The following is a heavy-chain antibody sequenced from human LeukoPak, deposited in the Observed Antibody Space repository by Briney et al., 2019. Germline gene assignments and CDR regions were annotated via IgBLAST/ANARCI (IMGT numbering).Heavy chain of an antibody. CDR2: IYYSGST. Sequence: SETLSLTCTVSGGSISSYYWSWIRQPPGKGLEWIGYIYYSGSTNYNPSLKSRVTISVDTSKNQFSLKLSSVTAADTAVYYCARELWLRLYYYGMDVWGQGTTVTVSS. V-gene: IGHV4-59*12. CDR3: ARELWLRLYYYGMDV. J-gene: IGHJ6*02. D-gene: IGHD5-12*01. CDR1: GGSISSYY.